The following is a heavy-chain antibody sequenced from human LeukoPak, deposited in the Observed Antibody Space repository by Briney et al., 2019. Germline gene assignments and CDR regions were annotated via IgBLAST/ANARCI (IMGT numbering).Heavy chain of an antibody. CDR3: TTGIGNYYYY. CDR2: VKSDGSDT. CDR1: GSTFSRYW. V-gene: IGHV3-74*01. D-gene: IGHD3-10*01. Sequence: PGGSLRLSCAASGSTFSRYWMHWVRQAPGKGLVWVSRVKSDGSDTIYADSVKGRFTISRDNAKNTLYLQMDSLRAKDTAVYYCTTGIGNYYYYWGQGTLVTVAS. J-gene: IGHJ4*02.